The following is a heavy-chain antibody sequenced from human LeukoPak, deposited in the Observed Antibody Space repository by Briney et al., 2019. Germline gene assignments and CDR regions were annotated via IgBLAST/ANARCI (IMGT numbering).Heavy chain of an antibody. CDR3: VRDPSDGSRWYYYRDV. CDR1: EFTFVRYG. V-gene: IGHV3-48*04. CDR2: ISSSSFKI. D-gene: IGHD1-26*01. Sequence: PGGSLRLSCAASEFTFVRYGMNWVRQAPGKGLEWVSYISSSSFKIGYADSVKGRFTISRDNSKNSLYLQMDSLRGEDTAVYYCVRDPSDGSRWYYYRDVWAKGPTVTVSS. J-gene: IGHJ6*03.